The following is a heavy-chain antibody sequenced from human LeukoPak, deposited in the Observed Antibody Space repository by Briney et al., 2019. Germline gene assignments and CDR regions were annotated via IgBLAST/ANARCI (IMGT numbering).Heavy chain of an antibody. CDR3: AREAVAGNHDAFDI. D-gene: IGHD6-19*01. CDR1: GVSISSYY. V-gene: IGHV4-4*07. Sequence: SETLSLTCTVSGVSISSYYWSWIRQPAGKGLEWIGRIYTSGSTNYNPSLKSRVTMSVDTSKNQSSLKLSSVPAADTAVYYCAREAVAGNHDAFDIWGQGTMVTVSS. J-gene: IGHJ3*02. CDR2: IYTSGST.